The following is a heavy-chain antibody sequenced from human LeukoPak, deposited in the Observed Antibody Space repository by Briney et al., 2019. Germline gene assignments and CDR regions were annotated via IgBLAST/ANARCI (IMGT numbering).Heavy chain of an antibody. J-gene: IGHJ4*02. D-gene: IGHD1-26*01. Sequence: PSETLSLTCAAYGGSFSGYYWSWIRQPPGKGLEWIGEINHSGGTNYNPSLKSRVTISVDTSKNQCSLKLSSVTAADTAVYYCASRSLKVGSFDYWGQGTLVTVSS. CDR2: INHSGGT. CDR3: ASRSLKVGSFDY. V-gene: IGHV4-34*01. CDR1: GGSFSGYY.